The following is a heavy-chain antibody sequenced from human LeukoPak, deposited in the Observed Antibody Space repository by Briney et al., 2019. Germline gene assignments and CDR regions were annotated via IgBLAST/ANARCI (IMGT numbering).Heavy chain of an antibody. J-gene: IGHJ3*02. CDR3: AGYGSGRNAFDI. CDR2: IYYSGST. CDR1: SGSISSSSYY. Sequence: SETLSLTCTVSSGSISSSSYYWGWIRQPPGKGLEWIGSIYYSGSTYYNPSLKSRVTISVDTSKNQFSLKLSSVTAADTAVYYCAGYGSGRNAFDIWGQGTMVTVSS. D-gene: IGHD3-10*01. V-gene: IGHV4-39*01.